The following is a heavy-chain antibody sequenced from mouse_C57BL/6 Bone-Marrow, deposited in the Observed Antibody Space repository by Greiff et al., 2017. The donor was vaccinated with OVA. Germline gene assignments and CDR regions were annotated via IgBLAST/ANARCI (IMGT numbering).Heavy chain of an antibody. CDR1: GYTFTSYW. V-gene: IGHV1-64*01. Sequence: QVQLQQPGAELVKPGASVKLSCKASGYTFTSYWMHWVKQRPGQGLEWIGMIHPNSGSTNYNEKFKSKATLTVDKSSSTAYMQLSSLTSEDSAVYYCTPSYYYGGSYFDYWGQGTTLTVSS. CDR2: IHPNSGST. CDR3: TPSYYYGGSYFDY. J-gene: IGHJ2*01. D-gene: IGHD1-1*01.